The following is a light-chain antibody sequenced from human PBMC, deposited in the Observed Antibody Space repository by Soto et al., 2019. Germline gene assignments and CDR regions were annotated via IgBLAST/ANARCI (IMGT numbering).Light chain of an antibody. CDR3: QQYASSPRT. Sequence: EVVMTQSPASLSASPGDGVTLSCRASQNIRSSLAWYQQRPGQAPRLLIYDASSRATGIPDRFSGSGSGADFTLTISRLEPEDFAVYYCQQYASSPRTFGQGTKVDIK. CDR2: DAS. J-gene: IGKJ1*01. CDR1: QNIRSS. V-gene: IGKV3-20*01.